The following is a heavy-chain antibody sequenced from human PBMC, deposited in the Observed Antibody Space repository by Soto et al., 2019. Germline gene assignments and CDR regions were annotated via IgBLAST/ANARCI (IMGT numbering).Heavy chain of an antibody. CDR1: GGSFSGYY. CDR2: INHSGST. CDR3: ARVLYYYDSSGYRGFDY. Sequence: QVQLQQWGAGLLKPSETLSLTCAVYGGSFSGYYWSWIRQPPGKGLEWIGEINHSGSTNYNPSLKSRVTISVDTSKNQFSLKLSSVTAADTAVYYCARVLYYYDSSGYRGFDYWGQGTLVTVSS. D-gene: IGHD3-22*01. J-gene: IGHJ4*02. V-gene: IGHV4-34*01.